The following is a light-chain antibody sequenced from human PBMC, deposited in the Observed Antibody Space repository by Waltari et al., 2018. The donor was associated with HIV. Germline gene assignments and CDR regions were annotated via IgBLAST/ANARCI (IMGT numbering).Light chain of an antibody. J-gene: IGKJ2*01. CDR2: GAS. CDR3: QLYVDLPTYT. CDR1: QSVSSKY. V-gene: IGKV3-20*01. Sequence: IVLTQSPGTLSLSPGERATLSCRASQSVSSKYLAWYQQKPGRAPRLLIYGASSRATGIPDRFTGSGSGTDFTLTISSLDPEDFAVYYCQLYVDLPTYTCGQGTKLEI.